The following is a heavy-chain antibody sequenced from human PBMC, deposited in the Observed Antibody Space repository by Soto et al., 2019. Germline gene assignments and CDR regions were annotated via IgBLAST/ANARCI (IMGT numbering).Heavy chain of an antibody. CDR3: VRDPPAAGGAMDV. CDR1: GFIFNDYA. V-gene: IGHV3-33*01. J-gene: IGHJ6*02. Sequence: QVQLVESGGGVVQPGGSLRLSCAASGFIFNDYAMHWVRQAPGKGLEWVSFIWFDGSEKHYADSVEGRFTIARDNTKNTVYLQMNRLRVEGTAVYYCVRDPPAAGGAMDVGGQGTTVTV. D-gene: IGHD6-13*01. CDR2: IWFDGSEK.